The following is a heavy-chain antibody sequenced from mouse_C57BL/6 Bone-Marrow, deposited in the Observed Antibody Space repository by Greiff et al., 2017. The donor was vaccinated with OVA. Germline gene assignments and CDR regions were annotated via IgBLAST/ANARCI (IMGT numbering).Heavy chain of an antibody. CDR3: ARNWGYGGKGGYAMDY. Sequence: QVHVKQSGPGLVQPSQSLSITCTVSGFSLTSYGVHWVRQSPGKGLEWLGVIWSGGSTDYNAAFISRLSISKDNSKSQVFFKMNSLQADDTAIYYCARNWGYGGKGGYAMDYWGQGTSVTVSS. D-gene: IGHD1-1*01. CDR2: IWSGGST. CDR1: GFSLTSYG. J-gene: IGHJ4*01. V-gene: IGHV2-2*01.